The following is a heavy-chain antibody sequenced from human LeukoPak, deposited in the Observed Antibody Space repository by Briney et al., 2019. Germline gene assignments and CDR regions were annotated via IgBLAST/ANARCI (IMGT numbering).Heavy chain of an antibody. CDR1: GYTFTSYG. D-gene: IGHD6-13*01. V-gene: IGHV1-18*01. J-gene: IGHJ4*02. CDR3: ARETFSSSWYSY. Sequence: ASVKVSCKASGYTFTSYGISWVRQAPGQGLEWMGWISVYNGNTKYAQKYQGRVTMTTDTSTSTAYMELRSLRSDDTAVYYCARETFSSSWYSYWGQGTLVTVSS. CDR2: ISVYNGNT.